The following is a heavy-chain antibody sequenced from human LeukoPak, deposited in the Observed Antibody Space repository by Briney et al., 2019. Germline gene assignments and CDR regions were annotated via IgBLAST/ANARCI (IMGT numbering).Heavy chain of an antibody. J-gene: IGHJ3*01. D-gene: IGHD3-22*01. CDR2: IYYSGSP. Sequence: PSETLSLTCTVSGGSISLSTFHWGWIRQSPGKGLEWIASIYYSGSPFYNPSLKSRVTISVDTSKNQFSLKVTSVTAADTGVYYCARLRYYYESTFGYYHGFNLWGQATMVTVSS. CDR3: ARLRYYYESTFGYYHGFNL. V-gene: IGHV4-39*01. CDR1: GGSISLSTFH.